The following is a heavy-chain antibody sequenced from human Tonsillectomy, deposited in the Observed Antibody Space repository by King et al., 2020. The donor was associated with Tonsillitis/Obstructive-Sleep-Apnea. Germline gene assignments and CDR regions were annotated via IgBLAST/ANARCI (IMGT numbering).Heavy chain of an antibody. CDR1: GFTVSSNY. CDR3: ANYDFWRDPNTPIGY. V-gene: IGHV3-66*01. D-gene: IGHD3-3*01. CDR2: IYSGGST. J-gene: IGHJ4*02. Sequence: VQLVQSGGGLVQPGGSLRLSCAASGFTVSSNYMSWVRQAPGKGLEWVSVIYSGGSTYYANYVKGRFTISRDNSKNTLYLQMNSLRAEDTAVYYCANYDFWRDPNTPIGYWGQGTLVTVPS.